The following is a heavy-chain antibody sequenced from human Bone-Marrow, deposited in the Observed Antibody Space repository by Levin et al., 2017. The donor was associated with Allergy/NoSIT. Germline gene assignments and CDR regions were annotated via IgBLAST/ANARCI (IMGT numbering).Heavy chain of an antibody. Sequence: PGESLKISCAASGFTFSNYWMHWVRQAPGKGLVWVSRVNNAGSDTNYADSVKGRFTISRDNAKNTLSLEMNSLRAEDTAVYYCARSDCSTNSCYFFDHWGQGTVVTVSS. CDR1: GFTFSNYW. D-gene: IGHD2-2*01. CDR2: VNNAGSDT. V-gene: IGHV3-74*01. J-gene: IGHJ4*02. CDR3: ARSDCSTNSCYFFDH.